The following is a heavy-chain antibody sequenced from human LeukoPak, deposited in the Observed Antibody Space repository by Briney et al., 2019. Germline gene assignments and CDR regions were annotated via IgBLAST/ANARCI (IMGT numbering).Heavy chain of an antibody. Sequence: KPSETLSLTCTVSGGSISSGSYYWGWVRPPPGKGLEWVGNIYYDGSTYYNPSLKSRVTISVDTSKNQFPLKLNSVTAADTAVYFCARRYCSGGSCPFDPWAREPWSPSPQ. CDR1: GGSISSGSYY. J-gene: IGHJ5*02. CDR3: ARRYCSGGSCPFDP. CDR2: IYYDGST. D-gene: IGHD2-15*01. V-gene: IGHV4-39*01.